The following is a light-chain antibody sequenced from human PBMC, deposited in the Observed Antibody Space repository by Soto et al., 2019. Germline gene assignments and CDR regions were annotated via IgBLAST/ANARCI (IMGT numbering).Light chain of an antibody. Sequence: DFVMTQTPLSSPVTLGQPASISCRSSQSLVHSDGNSYLSWLHQRPGQPPRLLIYMISNRFSVVPDRFSGSGAGTDFTLIISREEPEDVGVYYCMPSTPPYTFGHATKLEIK. J-gene: IGKJ2*01. CDR3: MPSTPPYT. CDR1: QSLVHSDGNSY. CDR2: MIS. V-gene: IGKV2-24*01.